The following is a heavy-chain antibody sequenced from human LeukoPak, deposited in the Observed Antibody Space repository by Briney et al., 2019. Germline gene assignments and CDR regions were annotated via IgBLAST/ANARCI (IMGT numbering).Heavy chain of an antibody. V-gene: IGHV3-7*05. CDR3: ARGGGRHVEY. Sequence: GGSLRLSCAASGFTFSSYWMSWVRQAPGKGLEWVANIKEDGSEKNYVDSVKGRFTISRDNAKNSLYLQMYILRAEDTAVYYCARGGGRHVEYWGQGNLVTVSS. D-gene: IGHD3-16*01. CDR2: IKEDGSEK. J-gene: IGHJ4*02. CDR1: GFTFSSYW.